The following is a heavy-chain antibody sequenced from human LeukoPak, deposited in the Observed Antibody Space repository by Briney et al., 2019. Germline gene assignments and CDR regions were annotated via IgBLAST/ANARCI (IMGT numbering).Heavy chain of an antibody. J-gene: IGHJ4*02. D-gene: IGHD2/OR15-2a*01. V-gene: IGHV4-31*03. CDR2: IYYSGST. CDR3: ASSLPFVWYFDY. Sequence: PSQTLSLTCTVPGDSISSGHYYWSWIRQHPGKGLEWIGYIYYSGSTYYNPSLKSRVTISIDTSKNQFSLKLSSVTAADTAVYYCASSLPFVWYFDYWGQGTLVTVSS. CDR1: GDSISSGHYY.